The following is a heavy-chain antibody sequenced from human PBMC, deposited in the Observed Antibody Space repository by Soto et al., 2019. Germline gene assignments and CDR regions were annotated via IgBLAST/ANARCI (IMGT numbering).Heavy chain of an antibody. CDR1: GGSISSYY. J-gene: IGHJ4*02. D-gene: IGHD1-26*01. Sequence: QVQLQESGPGLVKPSETLSLTCTVSGGSISSYYWSWIRQPPGKGLEWIGYMYYSGSTNYNPSLKRRVTISVDTSNNQFSLKLSSVTAADTAMYYCARLGSGSFRDWGQGTLVTVSS. V-gene: IGHV4-59*08. CDR2: MYYSGST. CDR3: ARLGSGSFRD.